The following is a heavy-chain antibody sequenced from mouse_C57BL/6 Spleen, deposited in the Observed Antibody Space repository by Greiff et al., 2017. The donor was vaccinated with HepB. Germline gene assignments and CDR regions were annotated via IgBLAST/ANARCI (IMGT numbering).Heavy chain of an antibody. D-gene: IGHD1-1*01. CDR2: IYPGDGDT. Sequence: VQLQQSGPELVKPGASVKISCKASGYAFSSSWMNWVKQRPGKGLEWIGRIYPGDGDTNYNGKFKGKATLTADKSSSTAYMQLSRLTSEDSSVYFCARRNYGSSYGAMDYWGQGTSVTVSS. CDR3: ARRNYGSSYGAMDY. CDR1: GYAFSSSW. V-gene: IGHV1-82*01. J-gene: IGHJ4*01.